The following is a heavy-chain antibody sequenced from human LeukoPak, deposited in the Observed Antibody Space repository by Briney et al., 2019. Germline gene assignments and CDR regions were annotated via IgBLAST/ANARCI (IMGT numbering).Heavy chain of an antibody. CDR2: LYSGGST. J-gene: IGHJ4*02. V-gene: IGHV3-53*01. CDR3: AARDCSTTSCYGGLFDY. CDR1: GLSVSSKY. D-gene: IGHD2-2*01. Sequence: PGGSPRLSCAASGLSVSSKYMNWVRQPPGKGLEWVSLLYSGGSTYYADSVKGRFTISRDSSKNTVYLQMNSLRAEDTAVYYCAARDCSTTSCYGGLFDYWGQGTLVTVSS.